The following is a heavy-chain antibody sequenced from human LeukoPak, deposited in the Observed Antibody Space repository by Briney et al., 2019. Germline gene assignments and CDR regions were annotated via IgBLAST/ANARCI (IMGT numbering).Heavy chain of an antibody. D-gene: IGHD3-16*01. CDR3: ATQRGSYLWGTDFDY. J-gene: IGHJ4*02. Sequence: ASVRVSCKASGYTFTGYYMHWVRQAPGQGLEWMGWINPNSGDTKYSQKFQGRVTMTRDTSISTAYMELSRLRSDDTAVYYCATQRGSYLWGTDFDYWGQGTLVTVSS. V-gene: IGHV1-2*02. CDR1: GYTFTGYY. CDR2: INPNSGDT.